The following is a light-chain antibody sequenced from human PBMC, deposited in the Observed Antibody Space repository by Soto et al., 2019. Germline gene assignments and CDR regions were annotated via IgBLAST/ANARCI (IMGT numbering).Light chain of an antibody. CDR2: DAS. V-gene: IGKV3-11*01. Sequence: DIVLTQSPATLSLSPGERATLSCRASQSVSTYLAWYQQKPGQAPRLFIYDASNRATGIPARFSGSGSGTDFTLTISSLEPEDFAVYYCQQRSNWPTTFGQGTRLEIK. CDR1: QSVSTY. J-gene: IGKJ5*01. CDR3: QQRSNWPTT.